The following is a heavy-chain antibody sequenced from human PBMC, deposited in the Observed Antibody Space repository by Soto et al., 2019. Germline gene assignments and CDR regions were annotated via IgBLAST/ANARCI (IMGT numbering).Heavy chain of an antibody. CDR2: IYYSGST. D-gene: IGHD6-13*01. Sequence: ETLSLTCTVSCGSISSYYWSWIRQPPGKGLEWIGYIYYSGSTNYNPSLKSRVTISVDTSKNQFSLKLSSVTAADTAVYYCAAGYSSSERAFDIWGQGTMVTVSS. CDR1: CGSISSYY. CDR3: AAGYSSSERAFDI. J-gene: IGHJ3*02. V-gene: IGHV4-59*01.